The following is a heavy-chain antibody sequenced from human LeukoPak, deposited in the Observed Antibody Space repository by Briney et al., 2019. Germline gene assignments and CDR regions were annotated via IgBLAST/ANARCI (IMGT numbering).Heavy chain of an antibody. Sequence: ETLSLTCTVSGGSISSSSYYWGWIRQPPGKGLEWIGSIYYSGSIYYNPSLKSRVTISVDTSKNQFSLKLSSVTAADTAVYYCTREVITMKPRGYSFDYWGQGTLVTVSS. CDR2: IYYSGSI. CDR3: TREVITMKPRGYSFDY. V-gene: IGHV4-39*07. D-gene: IGHD3-22*01. CDR1: GGSISSSSYY. J-gene: IGHJ4*02.